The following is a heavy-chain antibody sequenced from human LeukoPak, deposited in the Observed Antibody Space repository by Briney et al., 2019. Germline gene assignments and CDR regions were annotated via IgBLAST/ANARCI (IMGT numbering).Heavy chain of an antibody. V-gene: IGHV1-69*05. CDR2: IIPIFGTA. D-gene: IGHD1-26*01. J-gene: IGHJ4*02. Sequence: GASVKVSCKASGDTFSSYAISWVRQAPGQGLEWMGGIIPIFGTANYAQKFQGRLTMTTDASTNTVYMELSSLRSDDTAVYYCALEVGTTKKFDFWGQGTLVTVSS. CDR3: ALEVGTTKKFDF. CDR1: GDTFSSYA.